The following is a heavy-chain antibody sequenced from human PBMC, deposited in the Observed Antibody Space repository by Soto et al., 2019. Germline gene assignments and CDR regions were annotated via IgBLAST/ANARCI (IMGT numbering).Heavy chain of an antibody. Sequence: ASVKVSCKASGYTFTSYAIQWVRQAPLQRLEWMVCINAGNGNTKYSQKFQGRVTITRDTSASTAYMELSSLRSEDTAVYYCARDRPQTYKVTALWPYGMEFWGQGTTVTLSS. J-gene: IGHJ6*02. V-gene: IGHV1-3*01. CDR1: GYTFTSYA. CDR2: INAGNGNT. D-gene: IGHD3-10*01. CDR3: ARDRPQTYKVTALWPYGMEF.